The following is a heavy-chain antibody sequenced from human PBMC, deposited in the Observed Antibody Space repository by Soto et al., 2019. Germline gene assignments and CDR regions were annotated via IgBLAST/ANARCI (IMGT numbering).Heavy chain of an antibody. CDR3: ARAPGYGGNSFYYGMDV. Sequence: SVKVSCKASGRTFSSYAISWVRQAPGQGLEWMGGIIPIFGTANYAQKFQGRVTITADESTSTAYMELSSLRSEDTAVYYCARAPGYGGNSFYYGMDVWGQGTTVTVSS. CDR1: GRTFSSYA. CDR2: IIPIFGTA. D-gene: IGHD4-17*01. V-gene: IGHV1-69*13. J-gene: IGHJ6*02.